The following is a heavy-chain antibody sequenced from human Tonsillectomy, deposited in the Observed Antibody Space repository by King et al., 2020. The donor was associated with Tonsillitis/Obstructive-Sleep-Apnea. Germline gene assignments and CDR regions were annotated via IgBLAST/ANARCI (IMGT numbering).Heavy chain of an antibody. CDR2: ISSSGSTI. D-gene: IGHD6-19*01. CDR3: AKDWGSSGWYSAYYYYYYMDV. J-gene: IGHJ6*03. CDR1: GFTFSDYY. Sequence: VQLVESGGGLVKPGGSLRLSCAASGFTFSDYYMSWIRQAPGKGLEWVSYISSSGSTIYYADSVKGRFTISRDNAKNSLYLQMNSLRAEDTAVYYCAKDWGSSGWYSAYYYYYYMDVWGKGTTVTVSS. V-gene: IGHV3-11*01.